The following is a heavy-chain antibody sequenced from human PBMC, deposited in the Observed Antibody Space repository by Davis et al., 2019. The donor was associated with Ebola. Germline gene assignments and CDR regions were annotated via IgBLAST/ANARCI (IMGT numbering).Heavy chain of an antibody. J-gene: IGHJ5*02. V-gene: IGHV1-2*06. CDR3: ARDRLRDTIFGVVIMAGDFDP. D-gene: IGHD3-3*01. CDR2: INPNSGGT. Sequence: ASVKVSCKASGYTFTGYYMHWVRQAPGQGLEWMGRINPNSGGTNYAQKFQGRVTMTRDTSISTAYMELSRLRSDDTAVYYCARDRLRDTIFGVVIMAGDFDPWGQGTLVTVSS. CDR1: GYTFTGYY.